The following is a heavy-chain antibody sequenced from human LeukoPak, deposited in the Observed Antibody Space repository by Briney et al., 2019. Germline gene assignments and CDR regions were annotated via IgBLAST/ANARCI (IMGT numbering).Heavy chain of an antibody. Sequence: PSETLSLTCTVSGGSISSYYWSWIRQPPGKGLEWIGYIYCSGSTNYNPSLKSRVTISVDTSKNQYSLKLSSVTAADTAVYYCARVQQLWSLDYWGQGTLVTVSS. V-gene: IGHV4-59*01. CDR3: ARVQQLWSLDY. CDR2: IYCSGST. CDR1: GGSISSYY. D-gene: IGHD5-18*01. J-gene: IGHJ4*02.